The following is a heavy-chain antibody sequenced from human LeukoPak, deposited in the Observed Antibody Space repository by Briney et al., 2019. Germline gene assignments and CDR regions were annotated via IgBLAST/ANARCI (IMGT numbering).Heavy chain of an antibody. Sequence: PSEALSLTCAVSGGSISSYYWSWIRQPPGKGLEWIGYIYYSGSTNYNPFLKSRVTISVDTSKNQFSLKLSSVTAAHTAVYYCARHRGPDAFDIWGQGTMVTVSS. CDR2: IYYSGST. V-gene: IGHV4-59*08. CDR3: ARHRGPDAFDI. J-gene: IGHJ3*02. CDR1: GGSISSYY.